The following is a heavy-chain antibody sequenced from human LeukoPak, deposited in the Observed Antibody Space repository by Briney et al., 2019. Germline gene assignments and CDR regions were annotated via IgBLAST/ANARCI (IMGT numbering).Heavy chain of an antibody. Sequence: SQTLSLTCSVSGGSISSGDHYWGWIRQPPGKGLEWIGYMHYSGSTYYNPSLKSRLTTSVDTSKNQFSLKLSSVTAADTAVYYCARVGDLRGVISWFDPWGQGTLVTVSS. J-gene: IGHJ5*02. D-gene: IGHD3-10*01. V-gene: IGHV4-30-4*01. CDR2: MHYSGST. CDR1: GGSISSGDHY. CDR3: ARVGDLRGVISWFDP.